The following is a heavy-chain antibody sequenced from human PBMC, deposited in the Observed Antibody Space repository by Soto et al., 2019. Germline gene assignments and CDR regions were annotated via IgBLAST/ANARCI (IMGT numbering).Heavy chain of an antibody. D-gene: IGHD2-2*01. V-gene: IGHV3-33*01. Sequence: QVQLVESGGGVVQPGRSLRLSCAASGFSFSTYGMHWVRQAPGKGREWVAVIWDDGTNKYYADSVKGRFTISRDNSKNTLYLQMNSLRAEDTAVYYCVRDLREDGCSSSSCFYFDYWGQGTLVTVSS. CDR2: IWDDGTNK. J-gene: IGHJ4*02. CDR3: VRDLREDGCSSSSCFYFDY. CDR1: GFSFSTYG.